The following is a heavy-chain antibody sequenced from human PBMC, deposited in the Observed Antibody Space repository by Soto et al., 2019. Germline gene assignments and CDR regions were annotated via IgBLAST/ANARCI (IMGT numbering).Heavy chain of an antibody. D-gene: IGHD1-26*01. Sequence: PSETLSLTCTVSGGSISSGGYYWSWIRQHPGKGLEWIGYIYYSGSTNYNPSLKSRVTISVDTSKNQFSLKLSSVTAADTAVYYCARDSGSYFDYWGQGTLVTVSS. CDR2: IYYSGST. J-gene: IGHJ4*02. CDR1: GGSISSGGYY. CDR3: ARDSGSYFDY. V-gene: IGHV4-61*08.